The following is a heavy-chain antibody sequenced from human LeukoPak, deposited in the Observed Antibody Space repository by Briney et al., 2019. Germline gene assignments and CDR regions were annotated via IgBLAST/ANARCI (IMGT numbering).Heavy chain of an antibody. CDR2: TYYRSKWYN. Sequence: SQTLSLTCAISGDXVSSNSAIWNWIRQSPSRGLEWLGRTYYRSKWYNDYAVSVKSRMTINPDTSKNQLSLQLNSVTPEDTATYYCVRGGAIRVTGMTPFDYWGQGTLVTVSS. CDR3: VRGGAIRVTGMTPFDY. J-gene: IGHJ4*02. D-gene: IGHD1-1*01. CDR1: GDXVSSNSAI. V-gene: IGHV6-1*01.